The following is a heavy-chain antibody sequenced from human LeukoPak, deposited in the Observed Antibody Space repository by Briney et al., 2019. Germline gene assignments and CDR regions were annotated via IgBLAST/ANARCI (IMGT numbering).Heavy chain of an antibody. CDR3: AREIVVGASDY. CDR2: ISYDGSNK. V-gene: IGHV3-30-3*01. J-gene: IGHJ4*02. CDR1: GFTFSSYA. Sequence: GGSLRLSCAASGFTFSSYAMHWVRQAPGKGLEWVAVISYDGSNKYYADSVKGRFTIFRDNSKNTLYLQMNSLRAEDTAVYYCAREIVVGASDYWGQGTLVTVSS. D-gene: IGHD1-26*01.